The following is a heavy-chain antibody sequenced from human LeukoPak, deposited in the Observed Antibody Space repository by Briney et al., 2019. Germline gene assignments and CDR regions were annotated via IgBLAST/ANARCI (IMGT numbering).Heavy chain of an antibody. Sequence: GGSLRLSCAASGFTFSSYSMNWVRQAPGKGLEWVSSISSSSSYIYYADSVKGRFTISRDNAKNSLYLQMDSLRAEDTAVYYCARDYYDSSGYYYVSPDYWGQGTLVTVSS. V-gene: IGHV3-21*01. CDR3: ARDYYDSSGYYYVSPDY. CDR1: GFTFSSYS. CDR2: ISSSSSYI. D-gene: IGHD3-22*01. J-gene: IGHJ4*02.